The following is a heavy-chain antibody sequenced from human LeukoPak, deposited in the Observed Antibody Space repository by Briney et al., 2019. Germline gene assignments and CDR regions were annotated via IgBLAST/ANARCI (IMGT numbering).Heavy chain of an antibody. CDR3: AREGSGYYDSSGYYYNGHFDY. CDR1: GGTFSSYA. Sequence: ASVKVSCKASGGTFSSYAISWVRQAPGQGLEWMGRIIPILGIANYAQKFQGRVTITTDESTSTAYMELSSLRSEDTAVYYCAREGSGYYDSSGYYYNGHFDYWGQGTLVTVSS. V-gene: IGHV1-69*04. CDR2: IIPILGIA. D-gene: IGHD3-22*01. J-gene: IGHJ4*02.